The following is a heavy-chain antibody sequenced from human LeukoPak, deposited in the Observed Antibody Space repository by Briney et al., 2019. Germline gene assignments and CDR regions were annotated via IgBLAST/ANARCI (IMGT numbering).Heavy chain of an antibody. J-gene: IGHJ4*02. Sequence: SETLSLSCTVSGGSISSYYWSWIRQPPGKGLEWIGYIYYSGSTYYNPSLKSRVTISLATSKNQFSLKLTSVTAADTAVYYCAREVGAQDTDYWGQGTLVTVSS. CDR2: IYYSGST. CDR1: GGSISSYY. V-gene: IGHV4-59*12. D-gene: IGHD1-26*01. CDR3: AREVGAQDTDY.